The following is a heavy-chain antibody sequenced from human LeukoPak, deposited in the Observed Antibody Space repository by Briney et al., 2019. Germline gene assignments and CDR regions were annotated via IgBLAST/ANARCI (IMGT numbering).Heavy chain of an antibody. J-gene: IGHJ2*01. Sequence: SVKVSCKASGGTFSSYAISWVRQAPGQGLEWMGGIIPIFGTANYAQKFQGRVTTTADESTSTAYMELSSLRSEDTAVYYYARDRRNYYDSSGYGWYFDLWGRGTLVTVSS. CDR1: GGTFSSYA. CDR2: IIPIFGTA. CDR3: ARDRRNYYDSSGYGWYFDL. D-gene: IGHD3-22*01. V-gene: IGHV1-69*13.